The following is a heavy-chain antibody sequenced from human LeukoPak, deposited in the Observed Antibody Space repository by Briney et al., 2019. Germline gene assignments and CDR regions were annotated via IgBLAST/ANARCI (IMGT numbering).Heavy chain of an antibody. CDR2: SIPIFGTA. CDR1: GGTFSSYT. Sequence: SVKVSFKASGGTFSSYTISWVRRAGGRGVAWMGRSIPIFGTANYAQKFQGRVTITTDESTSTAYMELSSLRSEDTAVYYCAREEGNWAYFDDWGQGTLVTVSS. J-gene: IGHJ4*02. CDR3: AREEGNWAYFDD. V-gene: IGHV1-69*05. D-gene: IGHD7-27*01.